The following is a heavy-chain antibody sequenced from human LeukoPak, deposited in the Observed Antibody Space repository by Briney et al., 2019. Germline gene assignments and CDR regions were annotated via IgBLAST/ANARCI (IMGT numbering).Heavy chain of an antibody. CDR1: GFTFSSYA. CDR3: AKAHTDPGYSDWSTTIDY. D-gene: IGHD3-9*01. Sequence: GGSLRLSCAASGFTFSSYAMSWVRQAPGKGLEWVSAISGSGGSTYYADSVKGRFTLSRDNSRSTLFLQMNSLRAEDTAVYYCAKAHTDPGYSDWSTTIDYWGQGTLVTVSS. CDR2: ISGSGGST. J-gene: IGHJ4*02. V-gene: IGHV3-23*01.